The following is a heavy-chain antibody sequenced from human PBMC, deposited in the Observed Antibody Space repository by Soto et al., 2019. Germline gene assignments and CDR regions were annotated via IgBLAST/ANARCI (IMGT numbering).Heavy chain of an antibody. CDR1: GFTFSTYW. CDR2: INTDGSTI. V-gene: IGHV3-74*01. Sequence: EVQLVESGGDLVKPGGSLRLSCAASGFTFSTYWMHWVRQAPGKGLVWVSRINTDGSTINYADSVKGRFTISRDNARNTLYLQRNSLRDEDTAVYYCATAGSFRFDYWGQGSLVTVSS. J-gene: IGHJ4*02. CDR3: ATAGSFRFDY. D-gene: IGHD3-16*02.